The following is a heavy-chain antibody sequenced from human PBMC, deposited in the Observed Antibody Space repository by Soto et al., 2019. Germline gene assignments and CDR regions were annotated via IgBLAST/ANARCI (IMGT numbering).Heavy chain of an antibody. CDR3: ATAPTVAGWYSFDY. CDR2: SSWDGGSAAGST. V-gene: IGHV3-43*01. Sequence: EVQLVESGGVVVQPGGSLRLSCAASGFTFDDYTMHWVRQSPGKGLEWVSLSSWDGGSAAGSTFYSDSVKGRFTISRDNTTNSLYLQMNSLRTEDSALYYCATAPTVAGWYSFDYWGQGTLVTVSS. J-gene: IGHJ4*02. D-gene: IGHD4-17*01. CDR1: GFTFDDYT.